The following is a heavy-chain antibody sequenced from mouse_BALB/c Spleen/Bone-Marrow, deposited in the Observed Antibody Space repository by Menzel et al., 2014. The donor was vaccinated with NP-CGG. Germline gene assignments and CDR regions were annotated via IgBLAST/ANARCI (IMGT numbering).Heavy chain of an antibody. V-gene: IGHV1S126*01. CDR1: GYSFTSYW. CDR3: ARDGITTATYYYAMDY. Sequence: QVQLQQSGPQLVRPGASVKIPCKASGYSFTSYWMHWVKQSPGQGLEWIGMIDPSDSETRLNQKFKDKATLTVDKSSSTAYMQLSSPTSEDSAVYYCARDGITTATYYYAMDYWGQGTSVTVSS. CDR2: IDPSDSET. D-gene: IGHD1-2*01. J-gene: IGHJ4*01.